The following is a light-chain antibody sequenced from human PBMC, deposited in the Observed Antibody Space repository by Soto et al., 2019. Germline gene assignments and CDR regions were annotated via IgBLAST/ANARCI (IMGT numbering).Light chain of an antibody. Sequence: QSVLTQPPSASGTPGQTVTISCSGGTSKIGSNTINWYQHLPGMAPKLLIYSNNQRPSGVPDRFSGSKSGSSASLAISRLQSADEADFYCRAWDDKLNGWVFGGGTKLTVL. J-gene: IGLJ3*02. CDR3: RAWDDKLNGWV. CDR2: SNN. CDR1: TSKIGSNT. V-gene: IGLV1-44*01.